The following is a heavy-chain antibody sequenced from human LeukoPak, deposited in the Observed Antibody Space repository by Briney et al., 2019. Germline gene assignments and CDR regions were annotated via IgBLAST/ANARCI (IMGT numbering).Heavy chain of an antibody. Sequence: GGSLRLSCAASGFTFSSYAMSWVRQAPGKGLERVSAIGGSGGGTYYADSVKGRFTISRDNSKNTLYLQMNSLRAEDTAVYYCAKDAGGWSPSGAFFDYWGQGTLVTVSS. J-gene: IGHJ4*02. CDR3: AKDAGGWSPSGAFFDY. CDR1: GFTFSSYA. V-gene: IGHV3-23*01. CDR2: IGGSGGGT. D-gene: IGHD6-19*01.